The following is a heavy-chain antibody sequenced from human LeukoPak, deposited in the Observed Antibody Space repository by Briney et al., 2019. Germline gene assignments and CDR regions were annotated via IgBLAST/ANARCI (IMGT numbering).Heavy chain of an antibody. Sequence: SETLSLTRTVSGDSTGSYSWNWIRQPPGKGLEWIGYIYYSGSTNYNPSLKSRVTISVDTSKNQFSLQLSSVAPEDTAVYYCAGGTYSGYDSWGQGTLVTVSS. CDR2: IYYSGST. CDR3: AGGTYSGYDS. V-gene: IGHV4-59*12. D-gene: IGHD5-12*01. CDR1: GDSTGSYS. J-gene: IGHJ5*02.